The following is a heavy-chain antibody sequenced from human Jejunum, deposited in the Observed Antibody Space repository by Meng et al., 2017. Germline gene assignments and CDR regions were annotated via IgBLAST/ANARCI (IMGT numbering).Heavy chain of an antibody. Sequence: QVQLQESGPGLVKPSQTLCLTCTVSGASISGADYYWSWIRQPPGKGLEWIGYIYYSGATYSNPSLKSRATISIDTSKNQFSLRLTSVTAADTAVYYCVREKRRTYYFDYWGQGTLVTVSS. CDR3: VREKRRTYYFDY. V-gene: IGHV4-30-4*01. CDR1: GASISGADYY. CDR2: IYYSGAT. J-gene: IGHJ4*02. D-gene: IGHD3-16*01.